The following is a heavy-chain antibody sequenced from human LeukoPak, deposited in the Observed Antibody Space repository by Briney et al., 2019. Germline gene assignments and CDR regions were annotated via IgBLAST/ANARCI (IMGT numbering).Heavy chain of an antibody. CDR2: IYYTGNT. CDR1: GGSISSYY. J-gene: IGHJ4*02. D-gene: IGHD2-15*01. Sequence: NPSETLSLTCTVSGGSISSYYWSWIRQPPGKGLEWIGYIYYTGNTNYNPSLESRVIISVDTSKNQFSLKLSSVTAADTAVYYCTRHECGGSCYPEDYWGQGTLVTVSS. V-gene: IGHV4-59*08. CDR3: TRHECGGSCYPEDY.